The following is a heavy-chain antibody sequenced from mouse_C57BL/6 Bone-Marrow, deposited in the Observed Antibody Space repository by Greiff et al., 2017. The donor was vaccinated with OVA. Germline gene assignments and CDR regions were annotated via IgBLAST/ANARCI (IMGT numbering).Heavy chain of an antibody. V-gene: IGHV5-17*01. CDR2: ISSGSSTI. CDR1: GFTFSAYG. D-gene: IGHD1-1*01. J-gene: IGHJ2*01. Sequence: VQLKESGGGLVKPGGSLKLSCAASGFTFSAYGMHWVRQAPEKGLEWVAYISSGSSTIYYADTVKGRFTISRDNAKNTLFLQMTSLRSEDTAMYYCARDFTVVATCDYWGQGTTLTVSS. CDR3: ARDFTVVATCDY.